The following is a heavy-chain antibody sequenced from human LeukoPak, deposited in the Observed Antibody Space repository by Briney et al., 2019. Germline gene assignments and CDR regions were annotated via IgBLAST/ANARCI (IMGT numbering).Heavy chain of an antibody. D-gene: IGHD3-22*01. V-gene: IGHV3-23*01. CDR2: ISGSGGST. J-gene: IGHJ4*02. CDR3: ARMAYYYDSSGYYSTFDY. Sequence: PGGSLRLSCAASGFTFTSYAMSWVRQAPGKGLEWVSAISGSGGSTYYADSVKGRFTISRDNAKNSLYLQMNSLRAEDTALYYCARMAYYYDSSGYYSTFDYWGQGTLVTVSS. CDR1: GFTFTSYA.